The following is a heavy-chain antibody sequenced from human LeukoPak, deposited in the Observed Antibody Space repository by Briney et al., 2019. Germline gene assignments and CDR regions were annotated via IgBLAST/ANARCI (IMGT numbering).Heavy chain of an antibody. V-gene: IGHV1-2*02. CDR1: GYTFTGYY. CDR2: INPNSGGT. Sequence: ASVKVSCTASGYTFTGYYMHWVRQAPGQGLEWMGWINPNSGGTNYAQKFQGRVTMTRDTSISTAYMELSRLRSDDTAVYYCASVSGYSYGQFDYWGQGTLVTVSS. D-gene: IGHD5-18*01. CDR3: ASVSGYSYGQFDY. J-gene: IGHJ4*02.